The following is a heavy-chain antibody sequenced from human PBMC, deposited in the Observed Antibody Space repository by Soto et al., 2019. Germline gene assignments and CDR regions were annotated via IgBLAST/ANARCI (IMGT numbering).Heavy chain of an antibody. Sequence: PGGSLRLSCAASGFTFSSYAMSWVRQAPGKGLEWVSVIYSGGSTYYADSVKGRFTISRDNSKNTLYLQMNSLRAEDTAVYYCARDSSITMIVYPDAFDIWGQGTMVTVSS. J-gene: IGHJ3*02. CDR3: ARDSSITMIVYPDAFDI. V-gene: IGHV3-66*02. CDR2: IYSGGST. CDR1: GFTFSSYA. D-gene: IGHD3-22*01.